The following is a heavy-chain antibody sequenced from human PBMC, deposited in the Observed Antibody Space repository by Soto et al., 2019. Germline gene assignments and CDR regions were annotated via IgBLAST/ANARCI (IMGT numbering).Heavy chain of an antibody. V-gene: IGHV4-34*01. Sequence: PSETLSLTCAVYGGSFSGYYWSWIRQPPGKGLEWIGEINHSGSTNYSPSLKSRVTISVDTSKNQFSLKLSSVTAADTAVYYCARAWGSYYGAAWFDPWGQGTLVAASS. CDR3: ARAWGSYYGAAWFDP. D-gene: IGHD1-26*01. CDR2: INHSGST. J-gene: IGHJ5*02. CDR1: GGSFSGYY.